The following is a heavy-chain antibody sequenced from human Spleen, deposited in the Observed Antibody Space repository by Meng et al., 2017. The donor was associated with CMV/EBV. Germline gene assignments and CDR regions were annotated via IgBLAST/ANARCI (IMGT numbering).Heavy chain of an antibody. CDR2: ITSGSSIT. CDR1: GFHFDKYN. Sequence: GESLKIFCAASGFHFDKYNMHWVRQAPGKGPEWISYITSGSSITYYADSVKGRFTISRDNARNSLFLQMNILRAEDTAVYYCAREGRPAVRADFDWWGQGSLVTVSS. J-gene: IGHJ4*02. V-gene: IGHV3-48*04. D-gene: IGHD4-23*01. CDR3: AREGRPAVRADFDW.